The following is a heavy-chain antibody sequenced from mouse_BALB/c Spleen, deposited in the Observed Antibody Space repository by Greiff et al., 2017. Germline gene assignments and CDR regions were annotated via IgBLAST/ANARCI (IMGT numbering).Heavy chain of an antibody. Sequence: EVQRVESGPSLVKPSQTLSLTCSVTGDSITSGYWNWIRKFPGNKLEYMGYISYSGSTYYNPSLKSRISITRDTSKNQYYLQLNSVTTEDTATYYCARCRYDEREYYYAMDYWGQGTSVTVSS. V-gene: IGHV3-8*02. CDR3: ARCRYDEREYYYAMDY. CDR2: ISYSGST. CDR1: GDSITSGY. D-gene: IGHD2-14*01. J-gene: IGHJ4*01.